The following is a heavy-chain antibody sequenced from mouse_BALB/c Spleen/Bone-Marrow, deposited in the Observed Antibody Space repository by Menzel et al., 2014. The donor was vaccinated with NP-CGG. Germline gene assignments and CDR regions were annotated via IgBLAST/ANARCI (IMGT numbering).Heavy chain of an antibody. Sequence: EVKLQESGPELVKLGASVKVSCKASDYAFTRYNIYWVKQSHGKSLEWIGYIDPYSGGTNYNQKFKGKATLTVDKSSRTAYMHLNSLTSEDSAVYYCARELSRAMDFWGQRTSVAISS. CDR3: ARELSRAMDF. V-gene: IGHV1S135*01. CDR1: DYAFTRYN. D-gene: IGHD1-1*01. J-gene: IGHJ4*01. CDR2: IDPYSGGT.